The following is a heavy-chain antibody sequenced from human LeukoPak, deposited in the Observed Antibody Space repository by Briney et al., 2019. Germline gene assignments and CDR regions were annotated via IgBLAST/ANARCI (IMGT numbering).Heavy chain of an antibody. Sequence: GGSLRLSCAAAGFTVNSNYMSWVRQAPGKGLEWVSVISVPGGSTYYADSVKGRITISRDNSKNTLYLQMNSLSAEDTGVYYCAKDYTKGVGATDYWGHGTLVTVSS. CDR2: ISVPGGST. V-gene: IGHV3-23*01. CDR3: AKDYTKGVGATDY. J-gene: IGHJ4*01. CDR1: GFTVNSNY. D-gene: IGHD1-26*01.